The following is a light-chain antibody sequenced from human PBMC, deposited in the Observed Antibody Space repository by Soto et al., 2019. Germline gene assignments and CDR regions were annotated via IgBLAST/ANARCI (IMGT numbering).Light chain of an antibody. J-gene: IGLJ1*01. CDR3: SSYTSSSTPYYV. CDR1: GSDVGGYNY. CDR2: EVS. Sequence: QSALTQPASVSGSPGQSSTISFTGTGSDVGGYNYVSWYQQHPGKAPKLMIYEVSNRPSGVSNRFSGSKSGNTASLTISGLQAEDEADYYCSSYTSSSTPYYVFGTGTKVTVL. V-gene: IGLV2-14*01.